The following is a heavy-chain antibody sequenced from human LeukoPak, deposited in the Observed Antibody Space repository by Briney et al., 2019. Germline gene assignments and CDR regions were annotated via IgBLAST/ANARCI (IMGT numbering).Heavy chain of an antibody. Sequence: GGSLRLSCAASGFTLSSYTMSWVRQAPGKGLEWVSTITTSDGNTYYADSVKGRFTVSRDNSKNTLYLQMYSLRAEDTAVYYCAKDGGLWVSAHWGDSWGRGTLVTVSS. V-gene: IGHV3-23*01. CDR2: ITTSDGNT. CDR1: GFTLSSYT. CDR3: AKDGGLWVSAHWGDS. D-gene: IGHD7-27*01. J-gene: IGHJ4*02.